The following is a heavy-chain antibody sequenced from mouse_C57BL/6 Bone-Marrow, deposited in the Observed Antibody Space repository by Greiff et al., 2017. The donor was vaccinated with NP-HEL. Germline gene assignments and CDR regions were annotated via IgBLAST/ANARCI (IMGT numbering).Heavy chain of an antibody. CDR1: GFNIKDDY. CDR2: IDPENGDT. V-gene: IGHV14-4*01. D-gene: IGHD1-1*01. Sequence: VQLQQSGAELVRPGASVKLSCTASGFNIKDDYMHWVKQRPEQGLEWIGWIDPENGDTEYASKFQGKATITADTSTNTAYLPLSSLTSEDIAVYYCTTVTTVVAEDAMDYWGQGTSVTVSS. J-gene: IGHJ4*01. CDR3: TTVTTVVAEDAMDY.